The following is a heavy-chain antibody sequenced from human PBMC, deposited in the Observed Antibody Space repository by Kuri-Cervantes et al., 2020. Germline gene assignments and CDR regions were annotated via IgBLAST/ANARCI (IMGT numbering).Heavy chain of an antibody. CDR2: ISSSSSYI. D-gene: IGHD4-17*01. J-gene: IGHJ4*02. CDR1: GFTFSSYS. CDR3: AKETDYGDYLVFDY. V-gene: IGHV3-21*04. Sequence: GGSLRLSCAASGFTFSSYSMNWVRQAPGKGLEWVSSISSSSSYIYYADSVKGRFTISRDNSKNTLYLQMNSLRAEDTAVYCCAKETDYGDYLVFDYWGQGTLVTVSS.